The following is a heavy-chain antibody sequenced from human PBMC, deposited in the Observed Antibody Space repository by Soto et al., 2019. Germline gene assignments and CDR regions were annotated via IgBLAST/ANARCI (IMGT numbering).Heavy chain of an antibody. CDR1: GSSINSSGYY. CDR2: MFYGVST. CDR3: ARLPSRHLVDY. D-gene: IGHD3-3*02. J-gene: IGHJ4*02. Sequence: PSETLSLTCTVSGSSINSSGYYWGWIRQPPGKGLEWIGSMFYGVSTYYNPSLKSRVTVSVDTSKNQFSLNLRSVTAADTAGYYCARLPSRHLVDYWGQGTLVTVSS. V-gene: IGHV4-39*01.